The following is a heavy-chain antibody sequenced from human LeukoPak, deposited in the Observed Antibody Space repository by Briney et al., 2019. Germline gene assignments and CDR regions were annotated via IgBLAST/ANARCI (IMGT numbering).Heavy chain of an antibody. CDR2: IYSSGST. CDR1: GGSISSSSYY. V-gene: IGHV4-39*01. CDR3: ARVQQWLYTKFDY. J-gene: IGHJ4*02. D-gene: IGHD6-19*01. Sequence: TPSETLSLTCTVSGGSISSSSYYWGWIRQPPGKGLEWIGGIYSSGSTYYNPSLKSRVTISVDTSKNQFSLKLSSVTAADTAVYYCARVQQWLYTKFDYWGQGTLVTVSS.